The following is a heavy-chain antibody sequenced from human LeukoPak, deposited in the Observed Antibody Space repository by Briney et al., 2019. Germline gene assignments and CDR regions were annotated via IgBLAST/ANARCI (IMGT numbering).Heavy chain of an antibody. J-gene: IGHJ4*02. CDR1: GFTFSNYW. CDR2: INQDGSEK. V-gene: IGHV3-7*01. CDR3: ARGQGSSGPGNFEY. Sequence: GGSLRLSCAASGFTFSNYWMSWVRQAPGKGLEWVANINQDGSEKYYVDSVKGRFTISRDNARSSLYLQMNSLRVEDTAVYYCARGQGSSGPGNFEYWGQGTLVPVSS. D-gene: IGHD6-19*01.